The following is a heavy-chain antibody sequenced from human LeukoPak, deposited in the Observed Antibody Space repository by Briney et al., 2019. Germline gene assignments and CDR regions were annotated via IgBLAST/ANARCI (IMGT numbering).Heavy chain of an antibody. D-gene: IGHD3-10*01. CDR1: GYTFTGYY. CDR3: ARAHYGSGSYYTS. CDR2: INPNSGGT. V-gene: IGHV1-2*02. J-gene: IGHJ5*02. Sequence: ASVKVSCKASGYTFTGYYMHWVRQAPGQGLEWIGWINPNSGGTNYAQKFQCRVTMTRDTSISTAYMELSRLRSDDTAVYYCARAHYGSGSYYTSWGQGNLVTVSS.